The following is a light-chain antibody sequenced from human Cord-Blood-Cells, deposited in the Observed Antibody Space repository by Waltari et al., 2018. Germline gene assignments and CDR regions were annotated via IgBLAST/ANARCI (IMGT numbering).Light chain of an antibody. J-gene: IGLJ1*01. V-gene: IGLV2-14*01. CDR2: EVS. Sequence: QSALTQPASVSGSPGQSITISCTGTSSDVGGYNYVSWYQQHPGKAPKLMIYEVSNRPSGVSKRFSGSKSGNTASLTISGLQAEDEADYYCSSYTSSSTLHVFGTGTKVTVL. CDR1: SSDVGGYNY. CDR3: SSYTSSSTLHV.